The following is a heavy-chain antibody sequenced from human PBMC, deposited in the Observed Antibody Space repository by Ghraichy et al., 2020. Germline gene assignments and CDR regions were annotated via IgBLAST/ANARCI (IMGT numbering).Heavy chain of an antibody. CDR3: ARGSTSGWSMDV. Sequence: SETLSLTCTVSGYSISTGYYGDCIRQPPGKWLECIGSFSPGGRTDYNPSLKSRVTTSVDTSKNQFSLKLSSVTAADTAVYYCARGSTSGWSMDVWGQGTTVTVSS. D-gene: IGHD6-19*01. V-gene: IGHV4-38-2*02. CDR2: FSPGGRT. J-gene: IGHJ6*02. CDR1: GYSISTGYY.